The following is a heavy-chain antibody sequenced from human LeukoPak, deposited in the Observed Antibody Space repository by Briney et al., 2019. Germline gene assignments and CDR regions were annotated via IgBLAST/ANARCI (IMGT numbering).Heavy chain of an antibody. D-gene: IGHD3-10*01. J-gene: IGHJ3*02. Sequence: GGSLRLSCAASGFTFSDYYMSWIRQAPGKGLEWVSYISSSGSTIYYADSVKGRFTISRDNAKNSLYLQMNSLRAEDTAVYYCARASITMVRGVIACDAFDIWGQGTMVTVSS. CDR3: ARASITMVRGVIACDAFDI. CDR1: GFTFSDYY. V-gene: IGHV3-11*01. CDR2: ISSSGSTI.